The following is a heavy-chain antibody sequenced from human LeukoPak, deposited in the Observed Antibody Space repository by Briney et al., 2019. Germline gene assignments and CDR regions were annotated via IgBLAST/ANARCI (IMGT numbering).Heavy chain of an antibody. CDR2: IYTSGST. CDR1: GCSISSYY. Sequence: PWETLTLTCTLSGCSISSYYWSWIRQPAGKGLEWIGRIYTSGSTNYYPSLKSRVTMSVDTSKNHFSLKLSSATAADPGVYLCAKESSDYWGQGTMVTVS. CDR3: AKESSDY. J-gene: IGHJ4*02. V-gene: IGHV4-4*07. D-gene: IGHD6-6*01.